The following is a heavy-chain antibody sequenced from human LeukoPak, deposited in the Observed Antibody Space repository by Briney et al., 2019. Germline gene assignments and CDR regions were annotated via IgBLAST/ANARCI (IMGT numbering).Heavy chain of an antibody. D-gene: IGHD2-8*01. CDR3: ARAPLMVYAVNYYMDV. Sequence: ASVKDSCKASGYTFTSYDINWVRQATGQGLEWMGWMNPNSGNTGYAQKFQGRVTMTRNTSISTAYMELSSLRSEDTAVYYCARAPLMVYAVNYYMDVWGKGTTVTVSS. V-gene: IGHV1-8*01. J-gene: IGHJ6*03. CDR2: MNPNSGNT. CDR1: GYTFTSYD.